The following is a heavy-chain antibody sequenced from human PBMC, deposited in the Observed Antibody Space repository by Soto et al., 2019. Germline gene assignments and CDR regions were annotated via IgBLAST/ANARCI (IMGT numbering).Heavy chain of an antibody. CDR1: GGSFSGYY. D-gene: IGHD1-26*01. CDR2: INHSGST. J-gene: IGHJ6*02. V-gene: IGHV4-34*01. Sequence: SETLSLTCAVYGGSFSGYYWNWIRQPPGKGLEWIGEINHSGSTNYNPSLKRRVTISVDTSKNQFSLKLSSVTAADTAVYYCAGLTTTYPVRYYYGMDVWGQGTTVTVSS. CDR3: AGLTTTYPVRYYYGMDV.